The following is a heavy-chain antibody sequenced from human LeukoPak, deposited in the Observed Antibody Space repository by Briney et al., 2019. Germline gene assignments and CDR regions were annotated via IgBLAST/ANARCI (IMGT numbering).Heavy chain of an antibody. V-gene: IGHV4-34*01. D-gene: IGHD3-10*01. Sequence: SETLSLACAVYGGSFSGYYWSWIRQPPGKGLEWIGEINHSGSTNYNPSLKSRVTISVDTSKNQFSLKLSSVTAADTAVYYCARGLSGSYYLTYYYYMDVWGKGTTVTVSS. CDR3: ARGLSGSYYLTYYYYMDV. CDR2: INHSGST. CDR1: GGSFSGYY. J-gene: IGHJ6*03.